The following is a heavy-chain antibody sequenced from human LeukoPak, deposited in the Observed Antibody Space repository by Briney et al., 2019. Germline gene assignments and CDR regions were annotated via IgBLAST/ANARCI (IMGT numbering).Heavy chain of an antibody. CDR2: TRAYNGNT. J-gene: IGHJ4*02. V-gene: IGHV1-18*04. D-gene: IGHD2-2*01. CDR1: GHTFTSYG. Sequence: ASVKLSYKASGHTFTSYGISWVRQAPGQGLGWMRWTRAYNGNTNSAQKLQDRVTMTPDTSTSTAYMELRSLRSDDAAVYYCARDFPAAGHYWGQGTLVTVS. CDR3: ARDFPAAGHY.